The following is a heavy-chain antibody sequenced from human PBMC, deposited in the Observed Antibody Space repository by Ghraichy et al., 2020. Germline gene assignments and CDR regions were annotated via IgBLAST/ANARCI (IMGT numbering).Heavy chain of an antibody. J-gene: IGHJ6*02. Sequence: SETLSLTCAVYGGSFSGYYWSWIRQPPGKGLEWIGEINHSGSTDYNPSLKSRVTISVDTSKNQFSLKLSSVTAADTAVYYCARGRQKYSSSSIYYYDMDVWGQGTTVTVSS. CDR1: GGSFSGYY. D-gene: IGHD6-6*01. V-gene: IGHV4-34*01. CDR3: ARGRQKYSSSSIYYYDMDV. CDR2: INHSGST.